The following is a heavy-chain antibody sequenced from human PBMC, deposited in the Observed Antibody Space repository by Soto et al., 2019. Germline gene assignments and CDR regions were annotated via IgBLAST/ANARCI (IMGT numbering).Heavy chain of an antibody. V-gene: IGHV3-48*01. D-gene: IGHD4-17*01. CDR1: GFTFSSYS. CDR3: ARADGYDGDYAHQSDYGYFDL. Sequence: EVQLVESGGGLVQPGGSLRLSCAASGFTFSSYSMNWVRQAPGKGLEWVSYISSSSSTIYYADSVKGRFTIARDNAKNALYLQMSGMRAEDTAVYYCARADGYDGDYAHQSDYGYFDLWGRGTLVTVFS. CDR2: ISSSSSTI. J-gene: IGHJ2*01.